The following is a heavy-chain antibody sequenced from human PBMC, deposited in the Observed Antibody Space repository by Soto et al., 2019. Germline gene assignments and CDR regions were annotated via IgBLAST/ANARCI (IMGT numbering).Heavy chain of an antibody. J-gene: IGHJ3*02. V-gene: IGHV1-69*02. CDR3: SRTGSIAARPDAFDI. D-gene: IGHD6-6*01. CDR2: IIPILGIA. Sequence: QVQLVQSGAEVKKPGSSVKVSCKASGGTFSSYTISWVRQAPGQGLEWMGRIIPILGIANYAQKFQGRVTITADKSTSTAYMELSSRRSEDTAVYYCSRTGSIAARPDAFDIWGQGTMVTVSS. CDR1: GGTFSSYT.